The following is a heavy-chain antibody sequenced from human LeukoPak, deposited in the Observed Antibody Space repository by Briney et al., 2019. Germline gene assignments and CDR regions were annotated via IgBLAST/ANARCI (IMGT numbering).Heavy chain of an antibody. Sequence: ASVKVSCKASGYTFTGYYMHGVRQAPGQGLEWMGRINPNSGGTNYAQKFQGRVTMTRDTSISTAYMELSRLRSDDPAVYYCARARRFHIFAVVIPGYWFDPWGQATLVTVSS. CDR3: ARARRFHIFAVVIPGYWFDP. CDR2: INPNSGGT. V-gene: IGHV1-2*06. CDR1: GYTFTGYY. D-gene: IGHD3-3*02. J-gene: IGHJ5*02.